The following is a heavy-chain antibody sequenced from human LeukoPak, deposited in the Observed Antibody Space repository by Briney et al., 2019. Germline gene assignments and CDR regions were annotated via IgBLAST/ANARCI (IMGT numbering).Heavy chain of an antibody. CDR1: GFTFDDYA. CDR3: ARALYYGGISPLSS. V-gene: IGHV3-9*01. CDR2: ISWNSGII. J-gene: IGHJ4*02. Sequence: GGSLRLSCAASGFTFDDYAMHWVRQAPRKGLEWVSGISWNSGIIGYADSVKGRFTISRDNAKNSLYLQMNSLRAEDTAVYYCARALYYGGISPLSSWGQGNPVAASS. D-gene: IGHD4-23*01.